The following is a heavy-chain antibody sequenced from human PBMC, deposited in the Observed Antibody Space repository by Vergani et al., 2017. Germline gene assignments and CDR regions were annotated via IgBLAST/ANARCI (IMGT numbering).Heavy chain of an antibody. J-gene: IGHJ6*02. Sequence: QLQLQESGPGLVKPSETLSLTCTVSGGSISSSSYYWGWIRQPPGKGLEWIGSIYYSGSTYYNPSLKSRVTISVDTSKNQFSLKLSSVTAADTAVYYCARWRYCSSTSCLARYYYYGMDVWGQGTTVTVSS. V-gene: IGHV4-39*07. CDR1: GGSISSSSYY. CDR3: ARWRYCSSTSCLARYYYYGMDV. D-gene: IGHD2-2*01. CDR2: IYYSGST.